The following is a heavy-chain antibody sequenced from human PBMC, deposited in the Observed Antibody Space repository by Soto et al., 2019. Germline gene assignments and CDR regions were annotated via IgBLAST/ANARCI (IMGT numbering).Heavy chain of an antibody. V-gene: IGHV1-8*01. J-gene: IGHJ5*02. Sequence: APVKVSCKAAGYTFTSYDINWVRQASGQGLEWMGWMNPNNGRTASPQKFQGRVTMTRNNSISTAYMELTSLTSEDTAVYYCARFVVATRVFDTWGQGTPVTVSS. CDR3: ARFVVATRVFDT. CDR2: MNPNNGRT. CDR1: GYTFTSYD. D-gene: IGHD2-21*01.